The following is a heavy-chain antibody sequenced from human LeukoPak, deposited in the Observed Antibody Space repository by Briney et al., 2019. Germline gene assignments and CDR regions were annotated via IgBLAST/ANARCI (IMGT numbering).Heavy chain of an antibody. CDR1: GGTFRSYA. CDR2: IIPIFGTA. J-gene: IGHJ4*02. Sequence: ASVRVSCKASGGTFRSYAISWVRQAPGQGLEWMGGIIPIFGTANYAQKFQSRVTTTADKSTSTAYMELSSLRSEDTAVYYCASSRETYYYGSGSYSGDHWGQGTLVTVSS. V-gene: IGHV1-69*06. CDR3: ASSRETYYYGSGSYSGDH. D-gene: IGHD3-10*01.